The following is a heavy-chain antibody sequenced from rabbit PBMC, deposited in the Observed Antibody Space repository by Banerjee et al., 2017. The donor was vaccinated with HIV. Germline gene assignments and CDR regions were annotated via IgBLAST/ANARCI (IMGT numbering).Heavy chain of an antibody. J-gene: IGHJ2*01. Sequence: QEQLKETGGGLVQPGGSLKLSCKASGFDFSTYSMCWVRQAPGKGLERIACINVVTGKAVYATWAQGRFTFSKTSSTTVTLQMTSLTAADTATYFCARDLTDVIGWNFGCWGPGTLVTVS. CDR1: GFDFSTYS. D-gene: IGHD1-1*01. CDR3: ARDLTDVIGWNFGC. CDR2: INVVTGKA. V-gene: IGHV1S45*01.